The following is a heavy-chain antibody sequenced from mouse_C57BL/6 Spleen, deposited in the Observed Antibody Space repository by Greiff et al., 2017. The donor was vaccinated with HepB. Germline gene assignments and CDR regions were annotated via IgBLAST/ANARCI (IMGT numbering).Heavy chain of an antibody. J-gene: IGHJ3*01. D-gene: IGHD2-14*01. CDR3: ARSGEYDEGLAY. V-gene: IGHV1-82*01. CDR2: IYPGDGDT. CDR1: GYAFSSSW. Sequence: QVQLQQSGPELVKPGASVKISCKASGYAFSSSWMNWVKQRPGKGLEWIGRIYPGDGDTNYNGKFKGKATLTADKSSSTAYMQLSSLTSEDSAVYCCARSGEYDEGLAYWGQGTLVTVAA.